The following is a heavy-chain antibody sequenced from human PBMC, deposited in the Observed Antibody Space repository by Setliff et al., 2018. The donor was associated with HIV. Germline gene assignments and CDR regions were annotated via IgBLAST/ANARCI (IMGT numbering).Heavy chain of an antibody. CDR3: ARATHSYNFWSGYYDRFDY. V-gene: IGHV4-59*08. J-gene: IGHJ4*02. CDR1: GGSISSHS. CDR2: ISYSGST. D-gene: IGHD3-3*01. Sequence: SETLSLTCTVSGGSISSHSWSWIRQPPGKGLEWIGSISYSGSTNCNPSLKSRVTISVDTSKNQFSLKLSSVTAADTAVYYCARATHSYNFWSGYYDRFDYWGQGTLVTVSS.